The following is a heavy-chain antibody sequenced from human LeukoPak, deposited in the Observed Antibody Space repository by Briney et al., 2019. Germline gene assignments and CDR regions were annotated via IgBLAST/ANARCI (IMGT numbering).Heavy chain of an antibody. CDR3: ARAVRGSGHGYYYFDS. J-gene: IGHJ4*02. V-gene: IGHV4-59*01. D-gene: IGHD3-16*01. CDR2: IYYRGST. Sequence: PSETLSLTCTVSGGSISSYYWSWIRQPPGKRLEWIGYIYYRGSTTYNPSLQSRVTISLDTSKNQFSLKLTSVTAADTAVYYCARAVRGSGHGYYYFDSWGRGTLVTVSS. CDR1: GGSISSYY.